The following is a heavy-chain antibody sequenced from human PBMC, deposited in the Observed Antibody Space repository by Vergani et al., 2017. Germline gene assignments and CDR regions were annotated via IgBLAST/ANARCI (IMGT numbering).Heavy chain of an antibody. V-gene: IGHV3-30*18. J-gene: IGHJ6*02. CDR1: GFTFSSYG. D-gene: IGHD6-19*01. CDR2: ISYDGSNK. CDR3: AKGGGLGPPYYYYGMDV. Sequence: QVQLVESGGGVVQPGRSLRLSCAASGFTFSSYGMHWVRQAPGKGLEWVAVISYDGSNKYYEDSVKGRFTISRDNSKNTLYLQMNSLRAEDTAVYYCAKGGGLGPPYYYYGMDVWGQGTTVTVSS.